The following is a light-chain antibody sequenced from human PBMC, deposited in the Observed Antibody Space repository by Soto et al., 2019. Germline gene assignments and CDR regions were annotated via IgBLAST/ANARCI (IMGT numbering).Light chain of an antibody. J-gene: IGLJ1*01. V-gene: IGLV2-14*03. CDR2: EVT. CDR3: SSYRRPTTLV. CDR1: STDIGDYNW. Sequence: QSVLTQPASVSGSPGQSITISCTGTSTDIGDYNWVSWYQQHPGRAPKLIIYEVTNRPSGVSDRFSGSKSGNTASLTISGLQTDDEADYSCSSYRRPTTLVFGPGTKVTVL.